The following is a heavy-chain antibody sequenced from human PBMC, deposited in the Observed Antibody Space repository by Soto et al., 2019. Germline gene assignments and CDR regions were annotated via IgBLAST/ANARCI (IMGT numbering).Heavy chain of an antibody. CDR2: ISAYNGNT. CDR3: ARDLDYDFWSPSILLGY. D-gene: IGHD3-3*01. Sequence: QVQLVQSGAEVKKPGASVKVSCKASGYTFTSYGISWVRQAPGPGLEWMGWISAYNGNTNYAQKLQGRVTMTTDTSTRTAYMELRSLRSDDTAVYYCARDLDYDFWSPSILLGYWGQGTLVTVSS. J-gene: IGHJ4*02. CDR1: GYTFTSYG. V-gene: IGHV1-18*04.